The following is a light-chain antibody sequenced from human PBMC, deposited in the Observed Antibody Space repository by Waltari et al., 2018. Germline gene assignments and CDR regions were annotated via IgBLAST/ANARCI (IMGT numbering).Light chain of an antibody. V-gene: IGKV3-15*01. CDR2: GAS. J-gene: IGKJ1*01. CDR1: QSVSIN. Sequence: EIVMTQSPATLSVSPGERATLSCRASQSVSINLAWYQQKPGQAPRLRIYGASTRATGIPARFSGSGSGTEFTLTISSLQSEDFAVYYCQQYNNWPPRGTFGQGTKVEIK. CDR3: QQYNNWPPRGT.